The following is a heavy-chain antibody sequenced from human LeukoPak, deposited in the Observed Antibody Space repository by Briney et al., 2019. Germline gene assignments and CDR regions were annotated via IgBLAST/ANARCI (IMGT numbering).Heavy chain of an antibody. CDR2: ISTGSQTI. J-gene: IGHJ4*01. CDR1: GFTFSSYS. V-gene: IGHV3-48*01. D-gene: IGHD2-15*01. Sequence: GGSLRLSCAASGFTFSSYSANWVRQAPGKGLEWVSYISTGSQTIYYADSVKGRFTISRDNAKNSLYLQMNSLRAEDTAVYYCARDRSYSHFDYWGQGTLVTVSS. CDR3: ARDRSYSHFDY.